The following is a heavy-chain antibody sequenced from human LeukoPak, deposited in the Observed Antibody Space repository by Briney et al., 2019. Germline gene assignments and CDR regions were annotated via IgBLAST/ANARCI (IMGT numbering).Heavy chain of an antibody. D-gene: IGHD4-11*01. Sequence: ASVKVSCKASGYTFTSYGISWVRQAPGQGLEWMGWTSAYNGNTNYAQKLQGRVTMTTDTSTSTAYMELRSLRSDDTAVYYCARIGILYSNYAYFDYWGQGTLVTVSS. CDR2: TSAYNGNT. J-gene: IGHJ4*02. CDR1: GYTFTSYG. V-gene: IGHV1-18*01. CDR3: ARIGILYSNYAYFDY.